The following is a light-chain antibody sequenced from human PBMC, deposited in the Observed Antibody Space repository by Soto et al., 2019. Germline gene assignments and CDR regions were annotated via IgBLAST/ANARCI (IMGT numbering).Light chain of an antibody. CDR2: GAS. Sequence: EIVMTQSPATLSLSPGERASLSCRASQSLSNKLAWYQQKPGQAPRLLIYGASTRATDIPVRFSAGGSGTEFTLTISSLQSEDFAVYYCQQYGTSPLTFGGGTKVDIK. CDR3: QQYGTSPLT. J-gene: IGKJ4*01. CDR1: QSLSNK. V-gene: IGKV3-15*01.